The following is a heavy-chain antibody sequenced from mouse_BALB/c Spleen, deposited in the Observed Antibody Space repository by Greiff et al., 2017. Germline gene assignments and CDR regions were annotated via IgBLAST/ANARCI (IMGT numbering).Heavy chain of an antibody. J-gene: IGHJ3*01. CDR2: ISSGGST. Sequence: DVMLVESGGGLVKPGGSLKLSCAASGFTFSSYAMSWVRQTPEKRLEWVASISSGGSTYYPDSVKGRFTISRDNARNILYLQMSSLRSEDTAMYYCASPLDWFAYWGQGTLVTVSA. CDR1: GFTFSSYA. CDR3: ASPLDWFAY. V-gene: IGHV5-6-5*01. D-gene: IGHD4-1*01.